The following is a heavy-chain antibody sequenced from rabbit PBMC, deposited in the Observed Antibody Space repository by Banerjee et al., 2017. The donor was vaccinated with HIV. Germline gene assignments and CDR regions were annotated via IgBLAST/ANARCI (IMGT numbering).Heavy chain of an antibody. CDR1: GLDFSISYW. V-gene: IGHV1S45*01. D-gene: IGHD4-1*01. Sequence: QEQLEESGGDLVKPEGSLTLTCKASGLDFSISYWMCWVRQAPGKGLEWIACIDAGDESTDYASWAKGRFTISKTSSTTVTLQMTSLTAADTATYFCARGLYYNNGWPSYFGLWGQGTLVTVS. CDR2: IDAGDEST. CDR3: ARGLYYNNGWPSYFGL. J-gene: IGHJ4*01.